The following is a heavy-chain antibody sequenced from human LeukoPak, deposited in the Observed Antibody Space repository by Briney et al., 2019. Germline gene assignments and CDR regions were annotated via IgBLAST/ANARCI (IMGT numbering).Heavy chain of an antibody. CDR1: GGPISSYY. CDR3: AREGDHDYGGT. CDR2: IYYSGST. D-gene: IGHD4-23*01. Sequence: PSETLSLTCTVSGGPISSYYWSWIRQPPGKGLEWIGYIYYSGSTNYNPSLKSRVTISVDTSKNQFSLKLSSVTAADTAVYYCAREGDHDYGGTWGQGTLVTVSS. J-gene: IGHJ4*02. V-gene: IGHV4-59*01.